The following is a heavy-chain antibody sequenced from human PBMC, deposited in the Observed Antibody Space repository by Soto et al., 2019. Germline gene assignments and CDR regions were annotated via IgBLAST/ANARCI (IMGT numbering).Heavy chain of an antibody. V-gene: IGHV3-7*01. CDR2: INQDGSGK. J-gene: IGHJ6*02. CDR1: GFTFSDSW. D-gene: IGHD3-16*01. Sequence: GGSLRLSCAASGFTFSDSWMDWARQVPGKGPEWVANINQDGSGKNYVDSVKGRFTISRDNAKNSLYLQMNSLRAEDTAVYYCASLGRHGWGQGTTVTVPS. CDR3: ASLGRHG.